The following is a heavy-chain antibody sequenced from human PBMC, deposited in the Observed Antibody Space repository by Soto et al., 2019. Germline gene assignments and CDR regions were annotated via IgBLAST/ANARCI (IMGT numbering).Heavy chain of an antibody. CDR1: GFPFTTYG. CDR2: ISYDGSNK. D-gene: IGHD3-10*01. J-gene: IGHJ4*02. CDR3: VGGQYYFDY. V-gene: IGHV3-30*03. Sequence: QVQLVESGGGVVQPGRSLRLSCAASGFPFTTYGMHWVREGPGKGLEWVAVISYDGSNKYYADSVKGRFTISRDNSKNTLYLQMHSLRPEQTALYYCVGGQYYFDYRGQGTLVTVSS.